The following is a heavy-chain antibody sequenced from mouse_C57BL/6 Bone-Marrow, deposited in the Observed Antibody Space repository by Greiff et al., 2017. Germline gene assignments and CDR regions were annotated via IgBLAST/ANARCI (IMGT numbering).Heavy chain of an antibody. D-gene: IGHD3-2*02. J-gene: IGHJ2*01. Sequence: VQLQQPGPELVKPGASVKLSCKASGYTFTSYWMHWVTPRPGQGLEWIGNINPSNGGTNYNEKFKSKATLTVDKSSSTAYMQLSSLTSEDSAVYYCARGGQLRLYYFDYWGQGTTLTVSS. CDR3: ARGGQLRLYYFDY. V-gene: IGHV1-53*01. CDR1: GYTFTSYW. CDR2: INPSNGGT.